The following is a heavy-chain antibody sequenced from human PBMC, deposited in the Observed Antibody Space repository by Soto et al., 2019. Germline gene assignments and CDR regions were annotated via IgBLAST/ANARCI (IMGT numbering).Heavy chain of an antibody. V-gene: IGHV4-34*01. CDR1: NGSFMGYY. J-gene: IGHJ4*02. D-gene: IGHD3-3*01. CDR3: ASLNGGRFLDKGDY. CDR2: INHFGSP. Sequence: QVQLHQWGAGLLKPSETLSLTCGVYNGSFMGYYWTWVRQPPGKGLEWIGEINHFGSPNDNPSLKSRVAISIDTSKHQFSLSLRSLTAADTAVYYCASLNGGRFLDKGDYWGQGILVTVSS.